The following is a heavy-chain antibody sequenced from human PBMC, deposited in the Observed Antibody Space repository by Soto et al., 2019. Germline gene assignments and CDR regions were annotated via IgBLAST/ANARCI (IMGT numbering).Heavy chain of an antibody. J-gene: IGHJ4*02. CDR1: GASISTYY. D-gene: IGHD3-22*01. V-gene: IGHV4-59*12. CDR2: IHDSGST. Sequence: SETLSLTCTVSGASISTYYWSWVLQPPGKGLEWIGYIHDSGSTYYNPSLNSRATISVDRSKNQFSLKLSSVTAADTAVYYCARGGVDYYDSSGYYFSPYYFDYWGQGTLVTVSS. CDR3: ARGGVDYYDSSGYYFSPYYFDY.